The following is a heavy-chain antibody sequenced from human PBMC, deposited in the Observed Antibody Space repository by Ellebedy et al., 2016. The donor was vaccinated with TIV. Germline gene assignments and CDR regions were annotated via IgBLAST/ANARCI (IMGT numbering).Heavy chain of an antibody. Sequence: SLKISCAASGFTFGDYAMHWVRQVPGKGLEWVSGISWNSYSIAYADSVKGRFTISRDNAENSLYLQMSSLRAEDMALYFCARGSAMAGYFDCWGQGTLVTVSS. CDR3: ARGSAMAGYFDC. CDR1: GFTFGDYA. J-gene: IGHJ4*02. CDR2: ISWNSYSI. V-gene: IGHV3-9*03. D-gene: IGHD6-19*01.